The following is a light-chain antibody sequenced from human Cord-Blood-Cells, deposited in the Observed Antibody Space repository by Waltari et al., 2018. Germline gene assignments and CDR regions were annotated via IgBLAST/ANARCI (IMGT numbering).Light chain of an antibody. Sequence: QSALTQPPSASGSPGQSVTISCTGTSSDVGGYNYVSWYQQHPGEAPQRMIYEVSKRPSGVPGRFSGSESGNTASLTVSGLQAEDEADYYCSSYAGSNNLVFGGGTKLTVL. J-gene: IGLJ2*01. CDR1: SSDVGGYNY. CDR3: SSYAGSNNLV. V-gene: IGLV2-8*01. CDR2: EVS.